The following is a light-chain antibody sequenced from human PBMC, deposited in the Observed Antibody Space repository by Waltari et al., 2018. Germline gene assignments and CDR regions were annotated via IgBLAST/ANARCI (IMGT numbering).Light chain of an antibody. V-gene: IGKV1-39*01. CDR1: QDINSY. J-gene: IGKJ2*01. Sequence: DIKMTQSPSSLSTSVGDRVTISCRASQDINSYLNWYQQKEGKAPKLLITFGSTLQSGVSSRFSGSGSGTDFTLTITNVQPEDSAYYYCQLSYTTPHTFGQGTKVEIK. CDR3: QLSYTTPHT. CDR2: FGS.